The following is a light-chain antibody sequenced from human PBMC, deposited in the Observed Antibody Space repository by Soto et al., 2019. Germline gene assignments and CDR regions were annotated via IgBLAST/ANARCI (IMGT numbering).Light chain of an antibody. CDR3: SSHLAGSDNYV. CDR1: SSDVGGFNY. J-gene: IGLJ1*01. V-gene: IGLV2-8*01. Sequence: QSALTQPPSASGSPGQSVTISCTGISSDVGGFNYISWYQQHPGKAPKLIIYEVSKRPSGVPDRFSGSKSDNMASLIVSGLQAEDEADYYCSSHLAGSDNYVFGTGTKLTVL. CDR2: EVS.